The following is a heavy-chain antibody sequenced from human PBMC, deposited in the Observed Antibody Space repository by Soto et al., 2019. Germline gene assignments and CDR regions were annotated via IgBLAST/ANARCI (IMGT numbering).Heavy chain of an antibody. J-gene: IGHJ4*02. D-gene: IGHD3-22*01. CDR3: ARGSYYYDSSGYYHY. CDR1: GGSISSGDYY. V-gene: IGHV4-30-4*01. Sequence: SETLSLTCTVSGGSISSGDYYWSWIRQPPGKGLEWIGYIYYSGSTYYNPSLKSRVTISVDTSKNQFSLKLSSVTAADTAVYYCARGSYYYDSSGYYHYWGQGNLVTVSS. CDR2: IYYSGST.